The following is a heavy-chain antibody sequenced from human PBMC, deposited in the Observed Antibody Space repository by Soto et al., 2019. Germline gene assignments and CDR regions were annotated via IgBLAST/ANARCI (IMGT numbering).Heavy chain of an antibody. J-gene: IGHJ4*02. V-gene: IGHV3-33*01. CDR1: GFTFSNYG. CDR3: ARDLSGPLDY. Sequence: QVQLVESGGGVVQPGGSLRLSCATSGFTFSNYGMHWVRQAPGKGLEWVAVTRHDGTNKYYADSVKGRFTISRDNSKNTVHLQMNSLRGEGTAVYYCARDLSGPLDYWGQGTLVTVSS. CDR2: TRHDGTNK.